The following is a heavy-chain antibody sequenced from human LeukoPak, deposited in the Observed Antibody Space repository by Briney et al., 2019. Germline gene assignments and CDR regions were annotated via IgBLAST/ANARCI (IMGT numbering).Heavy chain of an antibody. Sequence: PAGTLRLSCAASGFAFSTFAMGRVRQSPAKGLEWLSTINGCGNTTFYANSVKGRFTISTDNSKNTLYLHMDSLRPDDTAIYYCTKELHVAVAVADYYYFYMDVWGRGTAVTVSS. CDR1: GFAFSTFA. CDR3: TKELHVAVAVADYYYFYMDV. D-gene: IGHD6-19*01. CDR2: INGCGNTT. V-gene: IGHV3-23*01. J-gene: IGHJ6*03.